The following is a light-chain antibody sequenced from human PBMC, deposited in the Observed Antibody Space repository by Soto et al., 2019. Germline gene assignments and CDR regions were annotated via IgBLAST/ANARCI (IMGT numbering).Light chain of an antibody. V-gene: IGLV2-14*01. J-gene: IGLJ2*01. CDR2: EVS. CDR1: NSDVGGYNY. CDR3: SSYTSSTTHVV. Sequence: QSVLTQPASVSGSPGQSITISCTGTNSDVGGYNYVSWYQQHPGKAPKFMIYEVSNRPSGVSNRFSGSKSGNTASLTISGLQAEDEADYYCSSYTSSTTHVVFGGGTKLTVL.